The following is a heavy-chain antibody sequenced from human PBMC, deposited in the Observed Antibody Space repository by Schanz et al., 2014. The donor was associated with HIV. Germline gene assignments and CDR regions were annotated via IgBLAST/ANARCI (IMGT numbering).Heavy chain of an antibody. J-gene: IGHJ3*02. CDR3: AKENPLYYYTHGGPFDI. CDR2: IWYDGTDK. V-gene: IGHV3-33*06. D-gene: IGHD3-10*01. Sequence: QVQLVESGGGVVQPGRSLRLSCAASGFTFSSHGMHWVRQAPGKGLEWVAVIWYDGTDKYYEGSVKGRFTISRDNSKNTLYMQMNSLRDEDTAVYYCAKENPLYYYTHGGPFDIWGQGTMVTVSS. CDR1: GFTFSSHG.